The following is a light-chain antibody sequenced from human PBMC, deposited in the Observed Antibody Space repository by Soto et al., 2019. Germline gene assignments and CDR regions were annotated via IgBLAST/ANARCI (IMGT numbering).Light chain of an antibody. CDR2: EVT. CDR3: CSYAGRYTYV. J-gene: IGLJ1*01. CDR1: SSDIGSYNL. Sequence: QSVLTQPASVSGSPGQSISISCTGTSSDIGSYNLVSWYQQHPGNAPKLMIYEVTKRPSGISYRFSGSKSGNTASLTISGLQADDGADYYCCSYAGRYTYVFGTGTKV. V-gene: IGLV2-23*02.